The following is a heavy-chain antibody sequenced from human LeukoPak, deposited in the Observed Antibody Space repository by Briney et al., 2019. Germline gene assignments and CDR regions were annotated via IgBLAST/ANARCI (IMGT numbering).Heavy chain of an antibody. J-gene: IGHJ6*02. Sequence: PGGSLRLSCAASGFTFSSYSMNWVRQAPGKGLVWVSRINSDGSSTSYADSVKGRFTISRDNAKNTLYLQMNSLRAEDTAVYYCARDRVWTYYDFWSGYFLYGMDVWGQGTTVTVSS. CDR3: ARDRVWTYYDFWSGYFLYGMDV. CDR2: INSDGSST. CDR1: GFTFSSYS. V-gene: IGHV3-74*01. D-gene: IGHD3-3*01.